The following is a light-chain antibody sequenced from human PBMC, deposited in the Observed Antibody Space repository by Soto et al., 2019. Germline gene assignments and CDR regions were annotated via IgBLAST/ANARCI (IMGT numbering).Light chain of an antibody. CDR1: QSISSW. CDR2: KAS. Sequence: DIQMTQSPSTLSAYVGDRVIITCRASQSISSWLAWYQQKPGKAPKLLIHKASSLESGVPSRFSGSGSGTEFTLTISSLQPDDFATYYCQQYNSYPRTFGQGTKVEIK. V-gene: IGKV1-5*03. J-gene: IGKJ1*01. CDR3: QQYNSYPRT.